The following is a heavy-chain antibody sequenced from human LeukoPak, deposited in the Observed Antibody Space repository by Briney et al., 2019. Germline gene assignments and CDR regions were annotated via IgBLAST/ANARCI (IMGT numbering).Heavy chain of an antibody. CDR2: INPNNGGT. D-gene: IGHD4-17*01. CDR3: AKGHSDYGTGFDL. CDR1: GYTFTVYY. V-gene: IGHV1-2*02. J-gene: IGHJ4*02. Sequence: ASVTVSCKASGYTFTVYYMHWVRQAPGQGLEWMGWINPNNGGTNYAQKFQGRVTMARDTSISTAYMELSSLRSDDTAVYYCAKGHSDYGTGFDLWGQGTPVTVSS.